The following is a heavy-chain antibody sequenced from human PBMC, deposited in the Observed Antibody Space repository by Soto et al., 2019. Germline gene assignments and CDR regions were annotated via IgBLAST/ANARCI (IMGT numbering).Heavy chain of an antibody. CDR2: ISHSGFT. V-gene: IGHV4-34*01. J-gene: IGHJ4*02. CDR3: AKGGRLRSPFGF. Sequence: SETLSLTCAVYGGSLSDNHWSWIRQSPGKGLEWIGEISHSGFTNYNPSLKSRVSISIDTSRNQFSLKLTFVTAADTAVYFCAKGGRLRSPFGFWGQGTLVTVSS. D-gene: IGHD4-17*01. CDR1: GGSLSDNH.